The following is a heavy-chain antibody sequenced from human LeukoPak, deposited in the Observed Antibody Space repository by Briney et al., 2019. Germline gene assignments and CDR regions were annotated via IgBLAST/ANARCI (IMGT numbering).Heavy chain of an antibody. J-gene: IGHJ3*02. D-gene: IGHD5-18*01. CDR3: ARTKAMVDPFDI. CDR1: EYILTVYY. V-gene: IGHV1-2*02. Sequence: ASVKVSCKTSEYILTVYYIHWVPQAPGQGREWMGWINPNTGGTNYAQKFQVRVTMIRDTSISTVYMELSRLTSDDTALYYCARTKAMVDPFDIWGQGTMVTVSS. CDR2: INPNTGGT.